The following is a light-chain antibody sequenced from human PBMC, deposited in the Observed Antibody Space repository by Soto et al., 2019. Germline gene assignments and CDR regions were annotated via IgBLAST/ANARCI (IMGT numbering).Light chain of an antibody. CDR3: QQYDDWPET. CDR2: DAS. CDR1: QSVSSY. J-gene: IGKJ1*01. V-gene: IGKV3-15*01. Sequence: EKVMTQSPATLSVSPGERATLSCRASQSVSSYLAWYQQKPDQAPRLLIYDASTRATGVPARFSGSGSGTEFTLTISSLQSEDLAVYYCQQYDDWPETFGQGTKVEIK.